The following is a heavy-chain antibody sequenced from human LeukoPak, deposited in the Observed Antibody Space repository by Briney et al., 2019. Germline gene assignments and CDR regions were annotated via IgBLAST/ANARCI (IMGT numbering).Heavy chain of an antibody. Sequence: ASVKVSCKASGYTFTRHGISWLRQAPGQGLEWMGRITGYNGNTDYSQKFQGRVTMTTDTSTTTAYMDLRSLTSDDTAVYYCAREMATIPYAFDIWGQGTMVTVSS. D-gene: IGHD5-24*01. CDR2: ITGYNGNT. V-gene: IGHV1-18*01. J-gene: IGHJ3*02. CDR3: AREMATIPYAFDI. CDR1: GYTFTRHG.